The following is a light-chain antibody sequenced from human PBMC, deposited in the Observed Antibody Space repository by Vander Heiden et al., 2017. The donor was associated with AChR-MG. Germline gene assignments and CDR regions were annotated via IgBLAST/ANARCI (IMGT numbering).Light chain of an antibody. CDR3: AAWDDGLKGWV. J-gene: IGLJ2*01. Sequence: QSVLTQPPSASGTPGQEVTISGSRRSSIIGATTVHWYQKLPRAAPKLLICRKNERPSGVPDRFSGSKSGTSDSLAIRGLQSEDEADYYCAAWDDGLKGWVFGGGTKLTVL. CDR1: SSIIGATT. CDR2: RKN. V-gene: IGLV1-44*01.